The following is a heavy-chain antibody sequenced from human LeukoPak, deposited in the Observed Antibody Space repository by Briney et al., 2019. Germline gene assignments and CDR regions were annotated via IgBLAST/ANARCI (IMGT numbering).Heavy chain of an antibody. Sequence: PSETLSLTCTVSGGSISSYYWGWIRQPPGKGLEWIGYIYYSGSTNYNPSLKSRVTISLDTSKNQFSLKLSSVTAADTAVYYCARGWGYYGSGSYYNVSWFDPWGQGTLVTVSS. CDR1: GGSISSYY. CDR3: ARGWGYYGSGSYYNVSWFDP. D-gene: IGHD3-10*01. V-gene: IGHV4-59*12. J-gene: IGHJ5*02. CDR2: IYYSGST.